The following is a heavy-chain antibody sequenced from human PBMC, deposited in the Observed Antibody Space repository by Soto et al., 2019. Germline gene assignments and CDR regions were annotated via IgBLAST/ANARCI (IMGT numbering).Heavy chain of an antibody. Sequence: QVQLQESGPGLVKPSGTLSLTCAVSGGSISSSNWWRWVRQPPGKGLEWIGEIYHSGSTNYNPPLESRVTISADKSTNQVPMKLSSVTAAVTAVYYCARLWEYDFWSDRFLDYWGQGTLVTVSS. V-gene: IGHV4-4*02. CDR1: GGSISSSNW. CDR3: ARLWEYDFWSDRFLDY. J-gene: IGHJ4*02. D-gene: IGHD3-3*01. CDR2: IYHSGST.